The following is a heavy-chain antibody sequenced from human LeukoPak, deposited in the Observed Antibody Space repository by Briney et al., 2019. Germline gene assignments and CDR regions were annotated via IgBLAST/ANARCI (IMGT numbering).Heavy chain of an antibody. CDR2: IYHSGST. CDR1: GGSISSGGYY. CDR3: ARAIIFYDSSGYYLYYFDY. D-gene: IGHD3-22*01. J-gene: IGHJ4*02. Sequence: SETLSLTCTVSGGSISSGGYYWSWIRQPPGKGLEWIGYIYHSGSTYYNPSLKSRVTISVDRSKNQFSLKLSSVTAADTAVYYCARAIIFYDSSGYYLYYFDYWGQGTLVTVSS. V-gene: IGHV4-30-2*01.